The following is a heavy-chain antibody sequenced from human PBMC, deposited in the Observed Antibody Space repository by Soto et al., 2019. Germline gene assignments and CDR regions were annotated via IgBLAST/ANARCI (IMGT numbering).Heavy chain of an antibody. Sequence: SETLSLTCIVSGVSVTSYTWSWVRQPANKGLEWIGRVFSSVSATYNPSLKSRVSISMDTAENRVSLKLDSVTAADAGVYFCARDGMTTGDTWGPGTLVTVSS. CDR3: ARDGMTTGDT. CDR2: VFSSVSA. J-gene: IGHJ4*02. D-gene: IGHD2-21*02. CDR1: GVSVTSYT. V-gene: IGHV4-4*07.